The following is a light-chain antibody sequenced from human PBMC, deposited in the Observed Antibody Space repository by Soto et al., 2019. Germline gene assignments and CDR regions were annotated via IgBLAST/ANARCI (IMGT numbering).Light chain of an antibody. Sequence: DIQMTQSPSSVSASVGDRVSITCRASQRINTWLAWYQQRPGTPPKLLVYAASTLQSGVPSRFNGSGSGTEFTLTINSLQPEDSATYYCQQASVFPPTFGGGTKVEI. CDR1: QRINTW. CDR2: AAS. CDR3: QQASVFPPT. V-gene: IGKV1-12*01. J-gene: IGKJ4*01.